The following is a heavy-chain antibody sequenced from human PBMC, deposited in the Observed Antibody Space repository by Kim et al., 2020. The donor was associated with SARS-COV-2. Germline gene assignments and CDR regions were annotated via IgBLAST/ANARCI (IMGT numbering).Heavy chain of an antibody. J-gene: IGHJ6*02. D-gene: IGHD3-10*01. CDR1: GYNFMNSG. V-gene: IGHV1-18*01. CDR3: ARVFIGQIQLWFGDDYFYYIMDV. CDR2: ISVSNGNA. Sequence: ASVKVSCKASGYNFMNSGVGWVRQAPGQGLEWMGWISVSNGNAKYVQKFQGRVTMTTDTLTNTGYMELRSLRSDDTAVYYCARVFIGQIQLWFGDDYFYYIMDVWGQGTTVTVTS.